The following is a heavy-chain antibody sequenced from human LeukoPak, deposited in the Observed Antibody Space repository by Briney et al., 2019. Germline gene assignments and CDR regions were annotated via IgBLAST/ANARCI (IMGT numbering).Heavy chain of an antibody. J-gene: IGHJ4*02. CDR1: GYSTSSGHY. V-gene: IGHV4-38-2*02. Sequence: SETLSLTCTVSGYSTSSGHYWGWIRQTPGKGLEWIGSIYQSGSTYYNLSLKSRVTISVDKSKNQFSLKLNSVTAADTAVYYCARRVKDGSKEDFDYWGQGTLATVSS. CDR2: IYQSGST. CDR3: ARRVKDGSKEDFDY. D-gene: IGHD5-24*01.